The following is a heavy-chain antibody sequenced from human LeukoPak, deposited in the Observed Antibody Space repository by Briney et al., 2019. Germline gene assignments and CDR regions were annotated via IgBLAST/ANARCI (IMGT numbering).Heavy chain of an antibody. J-gene: IGHJ5*02. D-gene: IGHD5-18*01. CDR2: ISYSGST. V-gene: IGHV4-59*01. CDR3: ARGGQLNWFDP. CDR1: GDSISSSY. Sequence: KPSETLPLTCTVSGDSISSSYWSWIRQPPGKGLEWIGYISYSGSTSSNPSLRSRVTISVDTSKDQFSLRLTSVTAADTAMYYCARGGQLNWFDPWGQGTLVTVSS.